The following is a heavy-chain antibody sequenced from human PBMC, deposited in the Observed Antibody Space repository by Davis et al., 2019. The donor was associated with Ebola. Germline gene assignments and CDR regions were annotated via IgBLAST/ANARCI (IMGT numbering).Heavy chain of an antibody. CDR2: ISSSSSYI. CDR3: ARMSGVYCSSTSCSGYYYGMDV. V-gene: IGHV3-21*01. J-gene: IGHJ6*02. CDR1: GFTFSSYS. Sequence: GGSLRLSCAASGFTFSSYSMNWVRQAPGKGLEWVSSISSSSSYIYYADSVKGRFTISRDNAKNSLYLQMNSLRAEDTAVYYCARMSGVYCSSTSCSGYYYGMDVWGQGTTVTVSS. D-gene: IGHD2-2*01.